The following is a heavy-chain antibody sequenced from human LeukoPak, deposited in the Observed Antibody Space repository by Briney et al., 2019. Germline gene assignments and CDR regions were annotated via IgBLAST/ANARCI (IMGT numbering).Heavy chain of an antibody. CDR2: ISYDGSNK. V-gene: IGHV3-30-3*01. CDR3: ARDLDY. CDR1: GFTFSSYA. J-gene: IGHJ4*02. Sequence: GRSLRLSCAASGFTFSSYAMHWVRQAPGKGLEWVAVISYDGSNKYYADSVKGRFTISRDNSKSTLYLQMNSLRAEDTAVYYCARDLDYWGQGTLVTVSS.